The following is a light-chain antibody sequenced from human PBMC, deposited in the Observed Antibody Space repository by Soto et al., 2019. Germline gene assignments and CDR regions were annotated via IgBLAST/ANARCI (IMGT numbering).Light chain of an antibody. Sequence: QSVLTQPPSVSAAPGQKVTISCSGSSSNIGNNYVSWYQQLPGTAPKLLIYENNKRPSGIPDRFSGSKSGTSATLGITGLQTGDEADYYSGTWDSSLSAPYVFGTGTKLTVL. V-gene: IGLV1-51*02. CDR1: SSNIGNNY. CDR2: ENN. J-gene: IGLJ1*01. CDR3: GTWDSSLSAPYV.